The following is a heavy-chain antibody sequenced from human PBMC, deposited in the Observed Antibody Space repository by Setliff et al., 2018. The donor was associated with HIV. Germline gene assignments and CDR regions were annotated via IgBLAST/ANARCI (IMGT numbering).Heavy chain of an antibody. CDR1: GYTFKVSG. D-gene: IGHD2-15*01. J-gene: IGHJ3*01. CDR3: ARRGSLCSVSSCYHDAFGL. Sequence: ASVKVSCKASGYTFKVSGLSWVRQVPGQGLQWMGWISVYNGHTSYAPEFQDRVTMTTDTSATTAYMELRSLKFDDTAVYYCARRGSLCSVSSCYHDAFGLWGQGTMVTVSS. V-gene: IGHV1-18*01. CDR2: ISVYNGHT.